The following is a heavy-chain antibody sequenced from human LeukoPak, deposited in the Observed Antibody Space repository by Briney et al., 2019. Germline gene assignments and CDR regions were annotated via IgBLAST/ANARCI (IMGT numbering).Heavy chain of an antibody. D-gene: IGHD6-6*01. J-gene: IGHJ4*02. CDR3: ARRGTWSSSPFLQY. Sequence: SETLSLTCTVSGGSISSSSYYWGWIRQPPGKGLEWIGSIYYSGSTYYNSSLKSRVTISVDTSKNQFSLKLSSVTAADTAVYYCARRGTWSSSPFLQYGGKEPRVTVS. CDR2: IYYSGST. V-gene: IGHV4-39*01. CDR1: GGSISSSSYY.